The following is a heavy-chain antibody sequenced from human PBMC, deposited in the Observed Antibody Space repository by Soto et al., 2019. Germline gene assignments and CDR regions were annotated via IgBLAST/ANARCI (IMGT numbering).Heavy chain of an antibody. V-gene: IGHV3-15*01. CDR1: GFSFSNAW. J-gene: IGHJ4*02. D-gene: IGHD7-27*01. CDR3: APDGGIVSSWGKFDS. CDR2: IKTKTDGGTT. Sequence: EVQLVESGGGLVKPGGSLRLSCAASGFSFSNAWMSWVRQAPGKGLEWVGRIKTKTDGGTTDYAAPVKGRFTISRDDSNTTLYLQMDSLKSEDTAVYYCAPDGGIVSSWGKFDSWGQGALVTVSS.